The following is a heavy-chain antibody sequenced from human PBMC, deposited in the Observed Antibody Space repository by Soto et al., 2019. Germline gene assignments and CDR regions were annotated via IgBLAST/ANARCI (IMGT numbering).Heavy chain of an antibody. Sequence: QVQLVESGGGVVQPGRSLRLSCAASGFTFSSYGMHWVRHAPGKGLEWVAVISNDGNNKYYADSVKGRFTNSRDNSKSALYPQMNSLRRDDMAVYYCAKDSYGSSAIYATGSPGGYWGQGTLVTVSS. D-gene: IGHD3-22*01. CDR2: ISNDGNNK. CDR3: AKDSYGSSAIYATGSPGGY. J-gene: IGHJ4*02. V-gene: IGHV3-30*18. CDR1: GFTFSSYG.